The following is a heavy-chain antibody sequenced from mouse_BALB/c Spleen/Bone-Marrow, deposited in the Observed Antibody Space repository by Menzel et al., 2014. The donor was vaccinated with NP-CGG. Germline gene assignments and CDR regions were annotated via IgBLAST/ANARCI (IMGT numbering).Heavy chain of an antibody. CDR3: ARNGNYGAWFAY. Sequence: VQLKDSGAELVKPGASVKLSCTASGFNVKDTYMHWVKQRPEQGLEWIGRIDPANCNTKYDPKFQGKATITADTSSNTAYLQLSSLTSEDTAVYYCARNGNYGAWFAYWGQGTLVTVSA. J-gene: IGHJ3*01. V-gene: IGHV14-3*02. D-gene: IGHD2-1*01. CDR2: IDPANCNT. CDR1: GFNVKDTY.